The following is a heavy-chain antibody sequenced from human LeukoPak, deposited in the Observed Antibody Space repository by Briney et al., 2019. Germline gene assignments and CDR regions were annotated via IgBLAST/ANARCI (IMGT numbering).Heavy chain of an antibody. J-gene: IGHJ4*02. CDR1: AFTFGDYY. V-gene: IGHV3-11*01. D-gene: IGHD5-18*01. CDR3: ARMIRGYSYDDPGFDY. CDR2: ISSSGSTI. Sequence: GGSLRLYCAASAFTFGDYYMTWIRQAPGKGLEWVSYISSSGSTIYYADSVKGRFTISRDNAKNSLYLQMNRLRAGDTAVYYCARMIRGYSYDDPGFDYWGQGTLVTVSS.